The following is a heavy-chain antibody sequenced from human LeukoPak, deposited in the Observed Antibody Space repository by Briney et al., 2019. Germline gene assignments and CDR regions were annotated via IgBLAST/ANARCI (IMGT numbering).Heavy chain of an antibody. CDR3: ARHNREYASDSPLDY. J-gene: IGHJ4*02. CDR2: IYPGESDT. V-gene: IGHV5-51*01. D-gene: IGHD1-14*01. Sequence: GESLQISCKGSGYSFTTYWIGWVRPMPGKGLEWMGIIYPGESDTRYSPSFQGQVTISADKSISTAYLQWSSLKASDTAMYYCARHNREYASDSPLDYWGQGTLVSVSS. CDR1: GYSFTTYW.